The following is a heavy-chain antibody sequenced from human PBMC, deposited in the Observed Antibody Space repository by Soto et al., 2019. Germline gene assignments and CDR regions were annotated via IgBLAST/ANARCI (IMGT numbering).Heavy chain of an antibody. Sequence: SETLSLTCAVYGGSFSGYYWSWIRQPPGKGLEWIGEINHSGSTNYNPSLKSRVTISVDTSKNQFSLKLSSVTAADTAVYYCARDHGILSYKGNWKDVSHWFDPWGQGTLVTVSS. V-gene: IGHV4-34*01. J-gene: IGHJ5*02. CDR2: INHSGST. CDR1: GGSFSGYY. D-gene: IGHD1-20*01. CDR3: ARDHGILSYKGNWKDVSHWFDP.